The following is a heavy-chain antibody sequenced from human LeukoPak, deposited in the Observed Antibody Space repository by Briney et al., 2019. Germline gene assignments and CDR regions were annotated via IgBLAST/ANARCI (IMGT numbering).Heavy chain of an antibody. CDR1: GGSISNYY. V-gene: IGHV4-59*01. CDR2: IYNSGHT. J-gene: IGHJ1*01. Sequence: PSETLSLTCTVSGGSISNYYWSWIRQPPGKGLEWIGYIYNSGHTNYNPSLKSRVTISEDTSKNQLSLKLSSVTAADTAVYYCARAAVTTSRYFQHWGQGTLVTVSS. CDR3: ARAAVTTSRYFQH. D-gene: IGHD4-17*01.